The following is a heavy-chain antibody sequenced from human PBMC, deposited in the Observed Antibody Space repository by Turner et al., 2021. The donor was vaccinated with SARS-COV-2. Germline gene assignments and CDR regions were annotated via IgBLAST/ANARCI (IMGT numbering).Heavy chain of an antibody. D-gene: IGHD2-2*01. CDR3: ARSYHTYYFDY. V-gene: IGHV4-39*01. CDR1: GGSITSSTYY. CDR2: IFSSGST. Sequence: HLQLQESGPGLVKPSETLSLTCTVSGGSITSSTYYWGWIRQPPGKGLDWIGSIFSSGSTYYNPSLKSRVTISVDTSKNQFSLKLTSVTAADTAVYYCARSYHTYYFDYWGQGTLGTVSS. J-gene: IGHJ4*02.